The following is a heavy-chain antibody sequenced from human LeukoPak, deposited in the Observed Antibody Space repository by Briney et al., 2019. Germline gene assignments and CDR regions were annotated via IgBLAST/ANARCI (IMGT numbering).Heavy chain of an antibody. V-gene: IGHV4-59*08. Sequence: PSETLSLTCTVSGGSISSYYWSWIRQPPGKGLEWIGYIYYGGSTNYNPSLKSRVTISVDTSKNQFSLKLSSVIAADTAVYYCARGGYSYGTIDYWGQGTLVTVSS. CDR2: IYYGGST. CDR3: ARGGYSYGTIDY. CDR1: GGSISSYY. D-gene: IGHD5-18*01. J-gene: IGHJ4*02.